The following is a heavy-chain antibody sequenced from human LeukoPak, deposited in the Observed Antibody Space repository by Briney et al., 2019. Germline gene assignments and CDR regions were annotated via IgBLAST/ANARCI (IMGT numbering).Heavy chain of an antibody. V-gene: IGHV3-48*03. Sequence: TGGSLRLSCAASGFTFSSYEMNWVRQAPGKGLEWFSYISSSGSTTYYADSVKGRFTISRDNAKNSLYLQMNSLRAEDTAVYYCATGGYYLNYWAQGTLVTVSS. D-gene: IGHD2-8*02. CDR2: ISSSGSTT. CDR3: ATGGYYLNY. CDR1: GFTFSSYE. J-gene: IGHJ4*02.